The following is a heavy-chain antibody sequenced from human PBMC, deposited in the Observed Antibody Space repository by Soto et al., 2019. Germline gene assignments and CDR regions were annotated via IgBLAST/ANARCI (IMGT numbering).Heavy chain of an antibody. J-gene: IGHJ4*02. V-gene: IGHV1-69*01. CDR1: GGTFSSYA. Sequence: QVQLVQAGAEVKKPGSSVKVSCKASGGTFSSYAISWVRQAPGQGLEWMGGIIPILGTANSAQKFQGRVKSTADESTGPAYMELGSLRSEDTSVYYCARLKLDYEGRYFDYWGQGTLVTVSS. CDR2: IIPILGTA. D-gene: IGHD3-22*01. CDR3: ARLKLDYEGRYFDY.